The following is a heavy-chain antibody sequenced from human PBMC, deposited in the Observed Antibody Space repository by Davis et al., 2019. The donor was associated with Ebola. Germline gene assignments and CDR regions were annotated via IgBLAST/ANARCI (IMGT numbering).Heavy chain of an antibody. Sequence: MPSETLSLTCAVYGGSFSGYYWSWIRQPPGKGLEWIGEINHSGSTTYNPSLKSRVTISLDTSKNQFSLKLNSVTAADTAMYYCARSGYTGYDPRINFDFWGQGTLVTVSS. CDR1: GGSFSGYY. D-gene: IGHD5-12*01. V-gene: IGHV4-34*01. CDR2: INHSGST. CDR3: ARSGYTGYDPRINFDF. J-gene: IGHJ4*02.